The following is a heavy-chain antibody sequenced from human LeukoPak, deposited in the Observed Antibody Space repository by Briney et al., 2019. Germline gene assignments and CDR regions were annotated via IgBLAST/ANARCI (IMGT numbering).Heavy chain of an antibody. Sequence: ASVKVSCKASGYTFTSYGISWVRQAPGKGLEWMGGFDPEDGETIYAQKFQGRVTMTRDTSTSTVYMELSSLRSEDTAVYYCARAGPNSSGWLYWGQGTLVTVSS. J-gene: IGHJ4*02. CDR1: GYTFTSYG. CDR2: FDPEDGET. V-gene: IGHV1-18*01. D-gene: IGHD6-19*01. CDR3: ARAGPNSSGWLY.